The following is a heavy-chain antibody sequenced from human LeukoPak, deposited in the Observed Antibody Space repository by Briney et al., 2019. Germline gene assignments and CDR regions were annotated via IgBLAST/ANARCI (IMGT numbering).Heavy chain of an antibody. CDR1: GFTVSGNY. CDR2: IYSGGST. CDR3: ARELWFGELSSGY. J-gene: IGHJ4*02. D-gene: IGHD3-10*01. Sequence: GGSLRLSCAASGFTVSGNYMSWVRQAPGKGLEWVSVIYSGGSTYYADSVKGRFTISRDNSKNTLYLQMNSLRAEDTAVYYCARELWFGELSSGYWGQGTLVTVSS. V-gene: IGHV3-53*05.